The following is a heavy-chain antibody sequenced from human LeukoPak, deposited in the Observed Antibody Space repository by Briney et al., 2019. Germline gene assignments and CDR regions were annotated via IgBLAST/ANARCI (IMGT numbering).Heavy chain of an antibody. CDR2: IYTSGST. J-gene: IGHJ5*02. Sequence: PSQTLSVTCTVSGGSISSGSYYWSWIRQPAGKGLEWIGRIYTSGSTNYNPSLKSRVTISVDTSKNQFSLKLSSVTAADTAVYYCARDQENILFDWFDPWGQGTLVTVSS. CDR3: ARDQENILFDWFDP. CDR1: GGSISSGSYY. D-gene: IGHD3-9*01. V-gene: IGHV4-61*02.